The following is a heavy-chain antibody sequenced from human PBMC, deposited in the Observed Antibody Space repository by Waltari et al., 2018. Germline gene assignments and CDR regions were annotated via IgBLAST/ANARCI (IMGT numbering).Heavy chain of an antibody. V-gene: IGHV3-30-3*01. CDR2: ISYDGSNK. J-gene: IGHJ4*02. CDR3: ARESSGSYIDY. Sequence: QVQLVESGGGVVQPGGSLRLSCAASGFTFSSYAMHWVRQAPGKGLEWVAVISYDGSNKYYADSVKGRFTISRDNSKNTLYLQMNSLRAEDTAVYYCARESSGSYIDYWGQGTLVTVSS. CDR1: GFTFSSYA. D-gene: IGHD1-26*01.